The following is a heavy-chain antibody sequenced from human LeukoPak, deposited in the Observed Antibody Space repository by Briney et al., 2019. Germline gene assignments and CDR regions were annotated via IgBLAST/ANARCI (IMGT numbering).Heavy chain of an antibody. CDR1: GYIFTTYW. CDR2: IYPGDSDT. D-gene: IGHD3-22*01. CDR3: ARQGEYYDSSEGY. V-gene: IGHV5-51*01. Sequence: GESLKISCKGSGYIFTTYWIGWARQMPGKGLEWMGNIYPGDSDTRYSPSFQGQVTISADKSISTAYLQWSSLKASDTAMYYCARQGEYYDSSEGYWGQGTLVTVSS. J-gene: IGHJ4*02.